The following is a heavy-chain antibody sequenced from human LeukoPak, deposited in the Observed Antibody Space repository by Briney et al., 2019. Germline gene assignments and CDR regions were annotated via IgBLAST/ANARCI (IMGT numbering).Heavy chain of an antibody. CDR3: AREVLGIAVAGGHWFDP. CDR1: GYIFTSYF. D-gene: IGHD6-19*01. V-gene: IGHV1-46*01. CDR2: INPSGGST. J-gene: IGHJ5*02. Sequence: ASVKVSCKASGYIFTSYFMHWVRQAPGQGLEWMGIINPSGGSTSYAQKFQGRVTMTRDTSTSTVYMELSSLRSEDTAVYYCAREVLGIAVAGGHWFDPWGQGTLVTVSS.